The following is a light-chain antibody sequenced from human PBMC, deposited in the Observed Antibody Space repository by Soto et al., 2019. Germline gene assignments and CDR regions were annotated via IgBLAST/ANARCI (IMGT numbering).Light chain of an antibody. CDR2: EAS. V-gene: IGKV3-20*01. CDR3: QQYGSSPIT. J-gene: IGKJ5*01. CDR1: QHVTSTY. Sequence: DIVLTQSPGTLSLSPGEVATLSCGASQHVTSTYLAWYQQRPGQAPRLLIYEASTRATGIPDRFSGSGSGTDFTLTISGLEPEDFAVYYCQQYGSSPITFGQGTRLEIK.